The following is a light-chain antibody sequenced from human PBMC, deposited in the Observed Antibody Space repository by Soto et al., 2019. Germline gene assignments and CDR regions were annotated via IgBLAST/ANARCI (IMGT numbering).Light chain of an antibody. CDR2: DTS. J-gene: IGKJ1*01. CDR1: QSVSSS. V-gene: IGKV3-15*01. CDR3: QQYIDWPPGT. Sequence: EIVVTQSPATLSVSPGERVTLSCRASQSVSSSFAWYQQRPGQAPRLLIYDTSTRAAGISARFSGSGSGTEFTLTISGLQSEDFAVYYCQQYIDWPPGTFGQGTAVEIK.